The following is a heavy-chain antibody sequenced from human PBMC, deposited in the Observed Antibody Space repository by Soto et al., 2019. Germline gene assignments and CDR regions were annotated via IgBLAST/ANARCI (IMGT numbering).Heavy chain of an antibody. V-gene: IGHV3-48*02. D-gene: IGHD6-6*01. CDR2: ISSGSITI. J-gene: IGHJ6*02. Sequence: EVQLVESGGGLVQPGGSLRLSCAASGFTFSSYSMNWVRQAPGKGLEWVSYISSGSITIYYADSVKGRFTISRDNAKNSLYLQINSLRDEDKAVYYCARGGSSSDNGMDVRGQRTTVTVSS. CDR3: ARGGSSSDNGMDV. CDR1: GFTFSSYS.